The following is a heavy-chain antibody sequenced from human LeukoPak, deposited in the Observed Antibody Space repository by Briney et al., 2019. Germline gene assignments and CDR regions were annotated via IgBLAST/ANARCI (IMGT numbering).Heavy chain of an antibody. CDR2: IWFDSSNK. Sequence: GGSLRLSCAGSGFTFSRHGMHWVRQAPGKGLEWVALIWFDSSNKYYVDSVKGRFTISRDNSKNTLYLQMNSLRAEDTAVYYCAKDQDYDNSGIDYWAQGTLVTVAS. CDR1: GFTFSRHG. D-gene: IGHD3-22*01. CDR3: AKDQDYDNSGIDY. V-gene: IGHV3-33*06. J-gene: IGHJ4*02.